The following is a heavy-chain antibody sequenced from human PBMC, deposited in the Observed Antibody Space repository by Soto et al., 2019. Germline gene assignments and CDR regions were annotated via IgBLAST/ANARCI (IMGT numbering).Heavy chain of an antibody. Sequence: PGGSLRLSSAASGFTCSSYGMHLVREARGKELERVAIISYDGSNKYDAEYVKGRITNSRDNSKNTLYLQMNSLSDEDTSVYYCAKAPKMATNPSLFDPWGHGTLVIVSS. CDR2: ISYDGSNK. V-gene: IGHV3-30*18. J-gene: IGHJ5*02. CDR3: AKAPKMATNPSLFDP. CDR1: GFTCSSYG. D-gene: IGHD5-12*01.